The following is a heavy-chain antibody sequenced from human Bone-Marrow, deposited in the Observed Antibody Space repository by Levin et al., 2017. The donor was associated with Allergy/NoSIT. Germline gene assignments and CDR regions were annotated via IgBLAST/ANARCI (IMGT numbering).Heavy chain of an antibody. CDR3: ARVRYNWKRSAFDI. D-gene: IGHD1-20*01. V-gene: IGHV3-48*03. CDR1: GFTFSSYE. J-gene: IGHJ3*02. CDR2: ISSSGSTI. Sequence: GESLKISCAASGFTFSSYEMNWVRQAPGKGLEWVSYISSSGSTIYYADSVKGRFIISRDNAKNSLYLQMNSLRAEDTAVYYCARVRYNWKRSAFDIWGQGTMVTVSS.